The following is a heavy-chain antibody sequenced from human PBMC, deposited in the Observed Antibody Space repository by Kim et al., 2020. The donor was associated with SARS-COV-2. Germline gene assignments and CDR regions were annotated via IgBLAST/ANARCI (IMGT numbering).Heavy chain of an antibody. CDR3: LKNVDY. CDR1: GFTFSSNA. D-gene: IGHD1-1*01. Sequence: GGSLRLSCAASGFTFSSNAVSWARQAPGKGPEWVSVTYGGGTSYYADPVKGRFTISRNNSKNTLYLQMNSLRTEDTAVNYCLKNVDYWGQGTMGTVFS. V-gene: IGHV3-23*03. CDR2: TYGGGTS. J-gene: IGHJ4*02.